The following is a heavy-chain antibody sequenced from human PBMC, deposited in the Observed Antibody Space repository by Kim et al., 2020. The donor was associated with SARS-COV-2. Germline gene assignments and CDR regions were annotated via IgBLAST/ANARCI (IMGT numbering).Heavy chain of an antibody. CDR3: AKQKWELPGYYFDN. J-gene: IGHJ4*02. Sequence: GGSLRLSCAASGFTFSTYAMNWVRQAPGKGLEWVSGIGGSGVSTYYADSVKGRFTISRDNSRNTLYLEMNSLRAEDTAVYYCAKQKWELPGYYFDNWGQGTLVTVS. V-gene: IGHV3-23*01. CDR1: GFTFSTYA. D-gene: IGHD1-26*01. CDR2: IGGSGVST.